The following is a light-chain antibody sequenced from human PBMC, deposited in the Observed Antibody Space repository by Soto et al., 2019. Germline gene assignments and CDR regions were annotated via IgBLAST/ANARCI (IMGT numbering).Light chain of an antibody. CDR2: AAS. CDR3: PQYGYSPIT. CDR1: QSVSSSH. V-gene: IGKV3-20*01. Sequence: EIVLTQSPATLSLSPGERATLSCRASQSVSSSHLAWYQHKPGQAPRLLIYAASSRATGSPDRFSGGGSGTDFTLTIRRLEPEDFAVYYCPQYGYSPITFGQGTRLEIK. J-gene: IGKJ5*01.